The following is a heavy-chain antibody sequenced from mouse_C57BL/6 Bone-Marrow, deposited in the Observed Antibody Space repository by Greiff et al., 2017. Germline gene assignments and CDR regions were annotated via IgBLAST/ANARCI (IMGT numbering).Heavy chain of an antibody. D-gene: IGHD2-1*01. J-gene: IGHJ3*01. V-gene: IGHV1-80*01. CDR2: IYPGDGDT. CDR3: ARGGIYYGNYGAY. Sequence: VQLVESGAELVKPGASVKISCKASGYAFSSYWMNWVKQRPGKGLEWIGQIYPGDGDTNYNGKFKGKATLTADKSSSTAYMQLSSLTSEDSAVYFCARGGIYYGNYGAYWGQGTLVTVSA. CDR1: GYAFSSYW.